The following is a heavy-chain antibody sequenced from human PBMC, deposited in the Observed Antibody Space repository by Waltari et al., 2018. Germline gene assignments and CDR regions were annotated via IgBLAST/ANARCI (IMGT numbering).Heavy chain of an antibody. CDR2: IQEDGSEK. J-gene: IGHJ4*02. CDR1: GYTFGSYW. V-gene: IGHV3-7*01. CDR3: ARDNSSSWYFFDY. D-gene: IGHD6-13*01. Sequence: VQLVQSGAEVKKPGASVKVSCKASGYTFGSYWMSWVRQAPGKGLEWVANIQEDGSEKNYVDSVKGRFTISRDNAKNSLYLQMNSLRAEDTAVYFCARDNSSSWYFFDYWGQGTVVTVSS.